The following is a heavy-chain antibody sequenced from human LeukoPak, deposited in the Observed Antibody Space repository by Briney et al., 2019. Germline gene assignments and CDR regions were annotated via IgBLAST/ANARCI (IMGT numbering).Heavy chain of an antibody. CDR3: AKVTVAVVVAATSNWFDP. D-gene: IGHD2-15*01. Sequence: ASVNVSCKASGYTFTSYTMHWVRQAPGQRLEWMGWINAGNGNTKYSQKFQGRVTITRDTSASTAYMELSSLRSEDTAVYYCAKVTVAVVVAATSNWFDPWGQGTLVTVSS. V-gene: IGHV1-3*01. CDR2: INAGNGNT. CDR1: GYTFTSYT. J-gene: IGHJ5*02.